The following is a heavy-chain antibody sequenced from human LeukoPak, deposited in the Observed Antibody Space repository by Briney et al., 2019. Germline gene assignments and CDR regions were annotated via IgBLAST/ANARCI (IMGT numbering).Heavy chain of an antibody. CDR3: ARGSSVETFDY. J-gene: IGHJ4*02. V-gene: IGHV4-59*01. CDR1: GVSISSYY. Sequence: SETLSLTCTVSGVSISSYYWSWIRQPPGKGLEWIGYIHYSGNTNYNPSVKSRVTVSVDTSKNQFSLKLSSVTTADTAVYYCARGSSVETFDYWGQGTLVTVSS. CDR2: IHYSGNT. D-gene: IGHD4-23*01.